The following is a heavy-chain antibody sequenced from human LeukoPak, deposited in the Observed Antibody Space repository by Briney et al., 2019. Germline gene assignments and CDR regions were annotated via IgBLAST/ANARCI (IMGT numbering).Heavy chain of an antibody. J-gene: IGHJ6*03. D-gene: IGHD3-3*01. CDR3: ARHNYDFWSVYKDV. V-gene: IGHV3-23*01. CDR2: ISGSGGST. CDR1: GFTVSSNY. Sequence: RAGGSLRLSCAASGFTVSSNYMSWVRQAPGKGLEWVSAISGSGGSTYYADSVKGRFTISRDNSKNTLYLQMNSLRAEDTAVYYCARHNYDFWSVYKDVWGKGTTVTVSS.